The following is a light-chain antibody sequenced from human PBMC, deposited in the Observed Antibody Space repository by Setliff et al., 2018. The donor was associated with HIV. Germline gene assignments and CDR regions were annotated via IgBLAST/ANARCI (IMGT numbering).Light chain of an antibody. J-gene: IGLJ1*01. CDR3: SSYTSSGTLFV. CDR2: EVS. Sequence: QSALTQPASVSGSPGQSITISCTGTNSDIGGYDYVYWYQQQPGKAPKLMIYEVSGRPSGVSYRFSGSKSGTTASLTISGLQTEDEADSFCSSYTSSGTLFVFGTGTKVTVL. CDR1: NSDIGGYDY. V-gene: IGLV2-14*01.